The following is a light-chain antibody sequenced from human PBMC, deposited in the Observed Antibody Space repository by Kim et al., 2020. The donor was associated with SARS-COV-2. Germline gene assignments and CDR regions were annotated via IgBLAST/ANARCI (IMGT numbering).Light chain of an antibody. V-gene: IGLV2-11*01. CDR1: SSDVGGYNY. Sequence: QSALTQPRSVSGSPGQSVAISCTGTSSDVGGYNYVSWYQQHPGKAPKLMISDVNKRPSGVPDRFSGSKSGNTASLTISGLQAEDEADYYCCSYAGNNYVFGTGTKVTVL. CDR3: CSYAGNNYV. CDR2: DVN. J-gene: IGLJ1*01.